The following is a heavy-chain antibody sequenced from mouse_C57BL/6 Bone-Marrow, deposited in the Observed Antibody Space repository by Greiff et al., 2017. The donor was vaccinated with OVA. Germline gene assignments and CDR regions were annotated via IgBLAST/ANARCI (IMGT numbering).Heavy chain of an antibody. Sequence: VQLQQSGPVLVKPGASVKMSCKASGYTFTDYYMNWVKQSHGKSLEWIGVINPYNGGTSYNQKFKGKATLTVDKSSSTAYMELNSLTSEDSAVYYCARWDFITTVVATDWYFDVWGTGTTVTVSS. CDR1: GYTFTDYY. CDR3: ARWDFITTVVATDWYFDV. CDR2: INPYNGGT. V-gene: IGHV1-19*01. J-gene: IGHJ1*03. D-gene: IGHD1-1*01.